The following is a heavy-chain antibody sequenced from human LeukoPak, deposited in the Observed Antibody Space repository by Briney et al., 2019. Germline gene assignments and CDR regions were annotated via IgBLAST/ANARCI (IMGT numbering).Heavy chain of an antibody. CDR1: GFTFDDYA. V-gene: IGHV3-9*01. Sequence: PGRSLRLSCAASGFTFDDYAMHWVRQAPGKGLEWVSGISWNSGSIGYADSVKGRFTISRDNAKNSLYLQMNSLRAEDTALYYCAKVRGPRAYYYDSSGYYKFDPWGQGTLVTVSS. J-gene: IGHJ5*02. CDR2: ISWNSGSI. D-gene: IGHD3-22*01. CDR3: AKVRGPRAYYYDSSGYYKFDP.